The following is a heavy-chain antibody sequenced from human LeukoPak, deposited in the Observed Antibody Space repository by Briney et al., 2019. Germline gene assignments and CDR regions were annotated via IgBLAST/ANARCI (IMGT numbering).Heavy chain of an antibody. CDR2: IYPGDSDT. J-gene: IGHJ6*02. V-gene: IGHV5-51*01. CDR1: GYSFTSYW. Sequence: GESLKISCKGSGYSFTSYWIGWVRQMPGKGLGWVGIIYPGDSDTRYSPSFQGPVTISADKSISTAYLQWSSLKASDTAMYYCARHLQWLRVYYGMDVWGQGTTVTVSS. D-gene: IGHD5-12*01. CDR3: ARHLQWLRVYYGMDV.